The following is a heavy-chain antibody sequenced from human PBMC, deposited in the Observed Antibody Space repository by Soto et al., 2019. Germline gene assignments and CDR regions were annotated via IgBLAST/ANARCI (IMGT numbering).Heavy chain of an antibody. CDR1: GYTFTSYD. Sequence: ASVKVSCKASGYTFTSYDINLVRQATGQGLEWMGWMNPNSGNTGYAQKFQGRVTMTRNTSVSTAYMELSSLRSEDTAVYYCARGGPLIVVVVAATPGVMDVWGKGTTVTVSS. CDR3: ARGGPLIVVVVAATPGVMDV. CDR2: MNPNSGNT. J-gene: IGHJ6*03. D-gene: IGHD2-15*01. V-gene: IGHV1-8*01.